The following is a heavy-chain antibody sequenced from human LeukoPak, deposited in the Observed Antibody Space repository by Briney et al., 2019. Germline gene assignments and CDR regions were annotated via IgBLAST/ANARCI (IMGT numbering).Heavy chain of an antibody. J-gene: IGHJ6*02. V-gene: IGHV3-21*01. CDR1: GFTFSSHS. Sequence: VRLGGSLRLSCAASGFTFSSHSMNWVRQAPGKGLEWVSSISSSSSYIYYADSVKGRFTISRDNAKNSLYLQMNSLRAEDTAVYYCAREPRAWYGDFWSGSGFGMYYYYGMDVWGQGTTVTVSS. CDR2: ISSSSSYI. D-gene: IGHD3-3*01. CDR3: AREPRAWYGDFWSGSGFGMYYYYGMDV.